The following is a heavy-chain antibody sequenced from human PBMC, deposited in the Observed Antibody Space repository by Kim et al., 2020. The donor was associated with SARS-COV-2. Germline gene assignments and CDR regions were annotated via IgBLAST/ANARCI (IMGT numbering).Heavy chain of an antibody. D-gene: IGHD3-22*01. Sequence: SVKGRFTISRDNSKNTLYLQMNSLRAEDTAVYYCARDRDSSGYYGDAFDIWGQGTMVTVSS. V-gene: IGHV3-30*07. CDR3: ARDRDSSGYYGDAFDI. J-gene: IGHJ3*02.